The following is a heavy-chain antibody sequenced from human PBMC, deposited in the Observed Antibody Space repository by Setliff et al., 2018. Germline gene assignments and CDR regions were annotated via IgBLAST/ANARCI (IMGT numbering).Heavy chain of an antibody. CDR3: ARRSGDRGMTTGWPDDFDY. CDR2: ISPFNGNT. CDR1: GYNFITTG. D-gene: IGHD4-17*01. Sequence: GSVKVSCKTSGYNFITTGISWVRQAPGQGPEWMGCISPFNGNTNYAQKFQDRVTMTTDTSTATVYMELRSLRSDDTAVYYCARRSGDRGMTTGWPDDFDYWGRGTLVTVSS. J-gene: IGHJ4*01. V-gene: IGHV1-18*01.